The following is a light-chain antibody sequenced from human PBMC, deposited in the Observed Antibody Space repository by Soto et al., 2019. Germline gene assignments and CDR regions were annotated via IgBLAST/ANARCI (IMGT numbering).Light chain of an antibody. J-gene: IGKJ4*01. CDR1: QDISND. CDR2: DAS. CDR3: QQYDNSP. V-gene: IGKV1-33*01. Sequence: DIQMTQSPSSLSASVGDRVTITCQASQDISNDLNWYQQKPGKAPSLLIYDASNLGTGVPSRFSGSGSGTDFTFTISSLQPEDIATSYCQQYDNSPFGGGTKVEIK.